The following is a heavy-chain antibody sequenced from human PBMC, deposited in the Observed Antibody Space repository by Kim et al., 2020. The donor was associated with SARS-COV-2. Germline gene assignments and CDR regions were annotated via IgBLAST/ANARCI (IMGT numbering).Heavy chain of an antibody. V-gene: IGHV4-34*01. Sequence: SETLSLTCAVYGGSFSGYYWSWIRQPPGKGLEWIGEINHSGSTNYNPSLKSRVTISVDTSKNQFSLKLSSVTAADTAVYYCARARVWIPLYYYGSGSYYNKPHYYYYGMDVWGQGTTVTVSS. CDR2: INHSGST. CDR1: GGSFSGYY. J-gene: IGHJ6*02. CDR3: ARARVWIPLYYYGSGSYYNKPHYYYYGMDV. D-gene: IGHD3-10*01.